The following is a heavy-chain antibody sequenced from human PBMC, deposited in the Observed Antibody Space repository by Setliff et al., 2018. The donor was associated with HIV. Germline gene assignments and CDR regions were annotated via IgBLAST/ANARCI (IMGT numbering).Heavy chain of an antibody. CDR1: GFTFSSYA. J-gene: IGHJ4*02. CDR3: ARDYSRYTWNYFDY. CDR2: ISWNSDSI. D-gene: IGHD1-20*01. V-gene: IGHV3-9*01. Sequence: GGSLRLSCAASGFTFSSYAMSWVRQAPGKGLEWVSSISWNSDSIGYADSVKGRFTISRDNAKNSLYLQMNSLRAEDTALYYCARDYSRYTWNYFDYWGQGTLVTVSS.